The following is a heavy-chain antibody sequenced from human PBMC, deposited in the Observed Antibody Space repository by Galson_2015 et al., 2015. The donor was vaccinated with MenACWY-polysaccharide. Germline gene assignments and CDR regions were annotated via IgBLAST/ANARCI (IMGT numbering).Heavy chain of an antibody. Sequence: PLRLSCAASGFSFESFWMSWVRQVPGKGLQEVAQINLDGSVKTYADSVRGRFTISRDNAEKSLSLQMSSLRADDTAVYYCARDPAYGAFDVWGQGTMLLVSS. J-gene: IGHJ3*01. CDR2: INLDGSVK. D-gene: IGHD4-17*01. V-gene: IGHV3-7*03. CDR3: ARDPAYGAFDV. CDR1: GFSFESFW.